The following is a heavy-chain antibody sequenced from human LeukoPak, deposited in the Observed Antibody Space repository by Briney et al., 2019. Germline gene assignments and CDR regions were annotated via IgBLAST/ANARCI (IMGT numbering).Heavy chain of an antibody. CDR3: AKTATYYYDSSGYYVGY. J-gene: IGHJ4*02. CDR1: GFTFSSYA. CDR2: ISGSGGST. V-gene: IGHV3-23*01. Sequence: GGSLRLSCAASGFTFSSYAMSWVRQAPGKGLEWVSAISGSGGSTYYADSVKGRFTISRDNSKNTLYLQMNSLRAEDTAVYYCAKTATYYYDSSGYYVGYWGQGTLVTVSS. D-gene: IGHD3-22*01.